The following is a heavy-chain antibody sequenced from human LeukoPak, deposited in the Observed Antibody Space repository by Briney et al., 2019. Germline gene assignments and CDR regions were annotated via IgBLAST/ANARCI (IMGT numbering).Heavy chain of an antibody. CDR3: ARAREYLAIDY. Sequence: AGGSLRLSCAASGFTVSSNYMNWVRQAPGKGLEWVSVLYSAGNTFYVDSVKGRFTISRDNSKNTLYLQMNSLRPEDTAVYYCARAREYLAIDYWGQGTLVTVSS. D-gene: IGHD2/OR15-2a*01. V-gene: IGHV3-66*02. CDR2: LYSAGNT. CDR1: GFTVSSNY. J-gene: IGHJ4*02.